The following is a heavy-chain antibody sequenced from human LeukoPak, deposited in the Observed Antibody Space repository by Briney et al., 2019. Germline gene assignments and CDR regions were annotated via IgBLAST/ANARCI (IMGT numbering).Heavy chain of an antibody. J-gene: IGHJ6*03. CDR2: IYYSGST. Sequence: SETLSLTCTVSGGSISSYYWSWIRQPPGKGLEWLGYIYYSGSTNYNTSLKSRATISVDTSKNQFSLKLSSVTAADTAVYYCARAASTGYYYYYMDVWGKGTTVTVSS. D-gene: IGHD1-14*01. V-gene: IGHV4-59*01. CDR3: ARAASTGYYYYYMDV. CDR1: GGSISSYY.